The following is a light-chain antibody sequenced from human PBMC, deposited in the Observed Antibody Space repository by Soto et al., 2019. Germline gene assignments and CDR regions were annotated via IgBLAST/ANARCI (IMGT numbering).Light chain of an antibody. CDR3: QKYNSAPHT. Sequence: DIQMTQSPSSLSASVGDRVTITCRASQGISNYLAWYQQKPGKVPKLLIYAASTLQSGLPSRFSGSGSGTDFTLTISSLQLEDVATYYLQKYNSAPHTFGQGTKLETK. V-gene: IGKV1-27*01. CDR1: QGISNY. J-gene: IGKJ2*01. CDR2: AAS.